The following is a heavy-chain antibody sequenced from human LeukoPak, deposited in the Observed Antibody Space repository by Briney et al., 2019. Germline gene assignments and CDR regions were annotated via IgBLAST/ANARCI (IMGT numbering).Heavy chain of an antibody. J-gene: IGHJ3*02. V-gene: IGHV3-23*01. D-gene: IGHD1-14*01. CDR1: GFTFRRYG. CDR3: ARTGEEGATSDAFDI. CDR2: ISGSGGST. Sequence: GGSLRLSCAASGFTFRRYGMIWVRQAPGKGLEWVSVISGSGGSTYYGDSVKGRFTISRDNAKNSLYLQMNSLRAEDTAVYYCARTGEEGATSDAFDIWGQGTMVTVSS.